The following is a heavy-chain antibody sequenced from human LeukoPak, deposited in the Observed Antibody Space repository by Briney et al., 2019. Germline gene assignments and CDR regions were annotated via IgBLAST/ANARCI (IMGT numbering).Heavy chain of an antibody. Sequence: AETLSLTCTVSGGSISSYYWSWIRQPPGKGLEWIGYIYYSGSTNYNPSLKSRVTISVDTSKNQFSLKLSSVTAADTAVYYCASGSYAYYYMDVWGKGTTVTVSS. CDR1: GGSISSYY. D-gene: IGHD1-26*01. V-gene: IGHV4-59*01. CDR2: IYYSGST. J-gene: IGHJ6*03. CDR3: ASGSYAYYYMDV.